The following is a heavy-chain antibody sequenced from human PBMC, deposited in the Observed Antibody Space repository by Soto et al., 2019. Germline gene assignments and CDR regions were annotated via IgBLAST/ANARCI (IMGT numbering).Heavy chain of an antibody. D-gene: IGHD3-22*01. Sequence: SETLSLTCTVSGGSISSSSYYWGWIRQPPGKGLEWIGSIYYSGSTYYNPSLKSRVTISEDTSKNQFSLKLSSVTAADTAVYYCATLRIDRITYYYDSSGYYVFDYWGQGTLVTVSS. CDR3: ATLRIDRITYYYDSSGYYVFDY. CDR2: IYYSGST. CDR1: GGSISSSSYY. V-gene: IGHV4-39*07. J-gene: IGHJ4*02.